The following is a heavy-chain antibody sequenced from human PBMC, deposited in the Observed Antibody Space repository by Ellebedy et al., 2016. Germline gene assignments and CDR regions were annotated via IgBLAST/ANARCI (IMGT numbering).Heavy chain of an antibody. CDR2: IYYSGST. D-gene: IGHD6-19*01. V-gene: IGHV4-39*07. Sequence: SETLSLTCAVYGGSFSSYYWGWIRQPPGKGLEWIGSIYYSGSTYYNPSLKSRLTTSVDTSKNQFSLNLSSVTAADTAVYYCARGPSSGWLDNWGQGTLVTVSS. CDR3: ARGPSSGWLDN. J-gene: IGHJ4*02. CDR1: GGSFSSYY.